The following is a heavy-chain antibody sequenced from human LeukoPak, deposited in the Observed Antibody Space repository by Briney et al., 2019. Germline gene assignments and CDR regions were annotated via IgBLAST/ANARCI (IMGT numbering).Heavy chain of an antibody. CDR3: ARDHRRYSFWSGYYIAPGSTDY. J-gene: IGHJ4*02. CDR1: GFTFSSYS. V-gene: IGHV3-21*01. Sequence: TGGSLRLSCAASGFTFSSYSMNWVRQAPGKGLEWVSSISSSSSYIYYADSVKGRFTFSRDNAKNSLYLQMNSLRAEDTAVYYCARDHRRYSFWSGYYIAPGSTDYWGQGTLVTVSS. CDR2: ISSSSSYI. D-gene: IGHD3-3*01.